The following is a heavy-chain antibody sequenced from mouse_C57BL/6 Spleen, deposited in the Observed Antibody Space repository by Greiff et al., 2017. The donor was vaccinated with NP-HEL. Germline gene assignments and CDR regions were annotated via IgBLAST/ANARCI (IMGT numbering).Heavy chain of an antibody. V-gene: IGHV1-55*01. J-gene: IGHJ2*01. CDR1: GYTFTSYW. D-gene: IGHD2-4*01. CDR3: AKIYDYVYYFDY. CDR2: IYPGSGST. Sequence: QVQLQQSGAELVKPGASVKMSCKASGYTFTSYWITWVKQRPGQGLEWIGDIYPGSGSTNYNEKFKSKATLTVDTSSSTAYMQLSSLTSEDSAVYYCAKIYDYVYYFDYWGQGTTLTVSS.